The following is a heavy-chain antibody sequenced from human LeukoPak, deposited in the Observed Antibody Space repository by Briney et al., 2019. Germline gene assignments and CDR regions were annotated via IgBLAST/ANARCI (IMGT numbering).Heavy chain of an antibody. CDR1: GFTFSSYA. CDR3: AKMGEEGGAIDY. D-gene: IGHD4/OR15-4a*01. V-gene: IGHV3-23*01. J-gene: IGHJ4*02. CDR2: ISGSGGST. Sequence: GGSLRLSCAASGFTFSSYAMIWVRQAPGKGLEWVSAISGSGGSTYYADSVKGRFTISRDNSKNTLYLQMNSLRAEDTAVYYCAKMGEEGGAIDYWGQGTLVTVSS.